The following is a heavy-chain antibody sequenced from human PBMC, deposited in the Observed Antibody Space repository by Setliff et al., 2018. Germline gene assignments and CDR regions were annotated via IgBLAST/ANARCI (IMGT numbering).Heavy chain of an antibody. D-gene: IGHD6-19*01. Sequence: PGGSLRLSCAASGFSFNTYGMHWVRQAPGEGLEWVAFVQFDGSNKYYADSVLGRFTISRDNIKNTAFLQMNSLRADDTAMYYCAKDRGTGWYMVFNWGQGTLVTVSS. CDR2: VQFDGSNK. CDR1: GFSFNTYG. CDR3: AKDRGTGWYMVFN. J-gene: IGHJ4*02. V-gene: IGHV3-30*02.